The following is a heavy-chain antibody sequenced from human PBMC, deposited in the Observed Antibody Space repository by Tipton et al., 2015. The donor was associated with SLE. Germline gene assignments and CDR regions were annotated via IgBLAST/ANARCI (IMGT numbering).Heavy chain of an antibody. CDR3: ARGVGGSFYS. CDR1: GFTFSSYG. Sequence: GSLRLSCAASGFTFSSYGMHWVRQAPGRGLEWVSSISNSYIYYADSVKGRFSVSRDSANNSLYLQMNNLGAEDTAVYYCARGVGGSFYSWGQGTLVTVSS. D-gene: IGHD1-26*01. J-gene: IGHJ5*02. CDR2: ISNSYI. V-gene: IGHV3-21*03.